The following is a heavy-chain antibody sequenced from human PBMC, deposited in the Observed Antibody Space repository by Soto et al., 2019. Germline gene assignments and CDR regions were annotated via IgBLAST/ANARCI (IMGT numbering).Heavy chain of an antibody. CDR1: GFPFRRYG. J-gene: IGHJ6*02. CDR3: AKESRIEEVARNFFYGMDV. Sequence: QVELVESGGRVVQPGRSLRLSCATSGFPFRRYGMHWVRQAPGKGLEWVAVISYDGSDKYYADSVKGRFAISRNNSKNTLHLQMNTLRAEDTAVYYWAKESRIEEVARNFFYGMDVWGPGTTVTVSS. CDR2: ISYDGSDK. V-gene: IGHV3-30*18.